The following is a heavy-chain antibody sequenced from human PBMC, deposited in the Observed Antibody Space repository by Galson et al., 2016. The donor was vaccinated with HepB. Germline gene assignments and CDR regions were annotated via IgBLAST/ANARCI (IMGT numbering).Heavy chain of an antibody. J-gene: IGHJ4*02. CDR3: ARDTDVRSGSWYYFDL. V-gene: IGHV3-23*01. Sequence: SLRLSCAASGFTFSSYAMSWVRQAPGKGLEWVSAISGTGGSTYYADSVKGRFTISRDDSKNTLYLQMHRLRDEDTAVYYCARDTDVRSGSWYYFDLWGQGTLVTVSS. D-gene: IGHD6-25*01. CDR2: ISGTGGST. CDR1: GFTFSSYA.